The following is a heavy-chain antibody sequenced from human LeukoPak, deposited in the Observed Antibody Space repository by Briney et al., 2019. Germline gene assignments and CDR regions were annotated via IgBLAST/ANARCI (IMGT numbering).Heavy chain of an antibody. Sequence: SETLSLTCAVYGGSFSGYYWSWIRQPPGKGLEWIGYIYYSGSTNYNPSLKSRVTISVDTSKNQFSLKLSSVTAADTAVYYCARGIAARRMDYWGQGTLVTVSS. J-gene: IGHJ4*02. CDR1: GGSFSGYY. CDR3: ARGIAARRMDY. CDR2: IYYSGST. V-gene: IGHV4-59*08. D-gene: IGHD6-6*01.